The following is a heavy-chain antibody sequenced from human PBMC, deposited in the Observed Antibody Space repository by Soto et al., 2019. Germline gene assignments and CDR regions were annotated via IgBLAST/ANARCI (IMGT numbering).Heavy chain of an antibody. D-gene: IGHD1-1*01. CDR1: GFTFDTYG. Sequence: PGGSLRLSCVASGFTFDTYGIHWVRQAPGKGLQWVALISYEGSNTYYADSVGGRFTISRDNSKNTLYLQMNTLRPEDTGLYYCARVTPGNNLYYFSGLDFWGQGTSVTVSS. CDR2: ISYEGSNT. CDR3: ARVTPGNNLYYFSGLDF. V-gene: IGHV3-30-3*01. J-gene: IGHJ6*02.